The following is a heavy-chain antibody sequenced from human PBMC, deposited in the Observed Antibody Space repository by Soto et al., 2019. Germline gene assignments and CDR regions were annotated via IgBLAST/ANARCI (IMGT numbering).Heavy chain of an antibody. J-gene: IGHJ3*02. V-gene: IGHV3-23*01. CDR2: ITGSGGDT. Sequence: EVQLSESGGGLVQPGGSLRLSCAASGFTFSSYAMSWVRQAPGKGLEWVSAITGSGGDTYYADSVKGRFTFSRENSRSALSLQMNSLTAEDTAVYYCAKAVMSWDALDIWGQGTMVTVSS. CDR3: AKAVMSWDALDI. D-gene: IGHD3-16*01. CDR1: GFTFSSYA.